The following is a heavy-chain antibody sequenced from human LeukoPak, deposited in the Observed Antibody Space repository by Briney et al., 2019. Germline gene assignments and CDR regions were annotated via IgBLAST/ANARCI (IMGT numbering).Heavy chain of an antibody. CDR2: ISNNGGNT. V-gene: IGHV3-64D*06. CDR3: LKGLPLVVLIPSTGFDP. J-gene: IGHJ5*02. D-gene: IGHD3-22*01. Sequence: GGSLRLSCSASGFTFSTYAMHWVRQAPGKGLEFVSGISNNGGNTYYADSVKGRFTISRDNSKNTLYLQMSSLRAEDTAVYYCLKGLPLVVLIPSTGFDPWGQGTLVTVPP. CDR1: GFTFSTYA.